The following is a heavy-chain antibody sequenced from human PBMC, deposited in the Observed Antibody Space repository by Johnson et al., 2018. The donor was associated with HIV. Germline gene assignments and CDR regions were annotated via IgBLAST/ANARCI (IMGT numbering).Heavy chain of an antibody. D-gene: IGHD4-17*01. J-gene: IGHJ3*02. CDR1: GFTFSSYW. CDR3: ARDPVCGDYDGVDAFDM. CDR2: ITQDGSKK. Sequence: MQLVESGGGLVQPGGSLRLSCAASGFTFSSYWMSWVRQAPGKGLEWVAIITQDGSKKYYVDSVKGRFTISRENAKNSLYLQMNSLRAEETAMYDCARDPVCGDYDGVDAFDMWGQGTMVTVSS. V-gene: IGHV3-7*03.